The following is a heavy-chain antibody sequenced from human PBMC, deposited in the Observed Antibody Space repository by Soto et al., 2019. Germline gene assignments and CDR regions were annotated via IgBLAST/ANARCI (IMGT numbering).Heavy chain of an antibody. CDR2: IYYSGST. CDR1: GGSISSSSYY. V-gene: IGHV4-39*01. Sequence: SETLSLTCTVSGGSISSSSYYWGWIRQPPGKGLEWIGSIYYSGSTYYNPSLKSRVTISVDTSKNQFSLKLSSVTAADTAVYYCATSGPYYDFWSGYYSYYFDYWGXGTLVTVSS. CDR3: ATSGPYYDFWSGYYSYYFDY. D-gene: IGHD3-3*01. J-gene: IGHJ4*02.